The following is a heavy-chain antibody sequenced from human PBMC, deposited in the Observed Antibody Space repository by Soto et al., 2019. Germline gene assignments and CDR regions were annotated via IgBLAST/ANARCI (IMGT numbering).Heavy chain of an antibody. J-gene: IGHJ4*02. Sequence: PGGSLRLSCAASGFTFSNAWMNWVRQAPGKGLEWVGRIKSKTDGGTTDYAAPVKGRFTISRDDSKNTLYLQMNSLKTEDTAVYYCTTIPSLGPAAMRQQWLVPNDYWGQGTLVTVSS. CDR3: TTIPSLGPAAMRQQWLVPNDY. D-gene: IGHD2-2*01. CDR2: IKSKTDGGTT. V-gene: IGHV3-15*07. CDR1: GFTFSNAW.